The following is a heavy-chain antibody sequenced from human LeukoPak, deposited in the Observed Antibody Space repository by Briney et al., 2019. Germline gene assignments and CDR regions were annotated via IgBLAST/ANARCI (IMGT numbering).Heavy chain of an antibody. J-gene: IGHJ6*02. D-gene: IGHD3-3*01. CDR1: GGSISSYY. CDR2: IYYSGST. Sequence: SETLSLTCTVSGGSISSYYWSWIRQPPGKGLEWIGYIYYSGSTYYNPSLKSRVTISVDRSKNQFSLKLSSVTAADTAVYYCARFLEWTSYYYYGMDVWGQGTTVTVSS. CDR3: ARFLEWTSYYYYGMDV. V-gene: IGHV4-59*04.